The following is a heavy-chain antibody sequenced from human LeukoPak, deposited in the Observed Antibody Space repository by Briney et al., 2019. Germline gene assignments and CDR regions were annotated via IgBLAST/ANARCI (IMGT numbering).Heavy chain of an antibody. CDR2: IYPGDSDT. Sequence: GESLKISCKGSGYSFTNYWIAWVRQMPGKGLEWMGVIYPGDSDTRYNPSFQGQVTISADRSFGTAYLQWGSLEASDSAMYYCARREATTEYFDFWGQGTLVTVSS. CDR1: GYSFTNYW. V-gene: IGHV5-51*01. J-gene: IGHJ4*02. CDR3: ARREATTEYFDF. D-gene: IGHD1-7*01.